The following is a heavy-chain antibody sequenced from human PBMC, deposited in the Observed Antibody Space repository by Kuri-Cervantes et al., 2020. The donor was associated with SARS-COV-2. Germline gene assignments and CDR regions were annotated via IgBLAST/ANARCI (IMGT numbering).Heavy chain of an antibody. CDR2: IIPILGTA. CDR1: GGTFSSYA. J-gene: IGHJ3*02. CDR3: AAWGFPIVGATGPDAFDI. V-gene: IGHV1-69*04. D-gene: IGHD1-26*01. Sequence: SVKVSCKASGGTFSSYAISWVRQAPGQGLEWMGRIIPILGTANYAQKFQGRVTITADKSTSTAYMELSSLRSEDTAVYYCAAWGFPIVGATGPDAFDIWGQGTMVTGSS.